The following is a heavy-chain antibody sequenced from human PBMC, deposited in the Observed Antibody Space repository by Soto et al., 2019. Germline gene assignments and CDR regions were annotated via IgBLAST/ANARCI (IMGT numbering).Heavy chain of an antibody. CDR1: GFTFSSYA. J-gene: IGHJ5*02. D-gene: IGHD3-10*01. CDR2: ISSSGSII. CDR3: ARDRYYYGSGSSNWFDP. Sequence: PGGSLRLSCSASGFTFSSYAMHWVRQAPGKGLEWVSDISSSGSIIYYADSVKGRFTISRDNAKNSLYLQMNSLRAEDTAVYYCARDRYYYGSGSSNWFDPWGQGTLVTVSS. V-gene: IGHV3-48*01.